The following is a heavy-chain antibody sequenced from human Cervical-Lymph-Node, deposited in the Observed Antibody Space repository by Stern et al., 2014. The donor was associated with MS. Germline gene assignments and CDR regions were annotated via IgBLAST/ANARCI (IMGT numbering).Heavy chain of an antibody. CDR2: ISHDGSNK. J-gene: IGHJ4*02. CDR3: AKDVSDSSAWYYFDY. Sequence: VHLVESGGGVVQPGRSLRLTCAASGFTFSRYGMHWVRQAPGKGLEWVALISHDGSNKYYADSVRGRFTISRDKSKNTLYLQMNSLRAEDTAVYYCAKDVSDSSAWYYFDYWGQGNLVTVSS. V-gene: IGHV3-30*18. D-gene: IGHD6-19*01. CDR1: GFTFSRYG.